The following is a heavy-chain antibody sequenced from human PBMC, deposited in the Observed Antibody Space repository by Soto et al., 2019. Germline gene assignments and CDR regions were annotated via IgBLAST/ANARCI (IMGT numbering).Heavy chain of an antibody. V-gene: IGHV3-11*01. CDR1: GFTFSDYY. D-gene: IGHD3-3*01. CDR2: ISSSGSTI. CDR3: ARDRITASLYYYYYYMDV. J-gene: IGHJ6*03. Sequence: GGSLRLSCAASGFTFSDYYMSWIRQAPGKGLEWVSYISSSGSTIYYADSVKGRFTISRDNAKNSLYLQMNSLRAEDTAVYYCARDRITASLYYYYYYMDVWGKGTTVPVSS.